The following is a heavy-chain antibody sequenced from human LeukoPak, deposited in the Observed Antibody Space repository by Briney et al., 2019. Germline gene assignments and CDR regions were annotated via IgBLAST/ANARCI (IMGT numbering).Heavy chain of an antibody. CDR2: INHSGST. CDR3: ARVAAYGYDSSGYLKPYPPFRPCYFDY. Sequence: PSETLSLTCAVYGGSFSGYYWSWIRQPPGKGLEWIGEINHSGSTNYNPSLKSRVTISVDTSKNQFSLKLSSVTAADTAVYYCARVAAYGYDSSGYLKPYPPFRPCYFDYWGQGTLVTVSS. D-gene: IGHD3-22*01. CDR1: GGSFSGYY. V-gene: IGHV4-34*01. J-gene: IGHJ4*02.